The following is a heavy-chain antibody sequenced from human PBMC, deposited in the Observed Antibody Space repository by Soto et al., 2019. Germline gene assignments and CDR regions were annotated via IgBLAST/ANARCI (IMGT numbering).Heavy chain of an antibody. CDR3: ARDNYYRGSGYYPPSAEYFQH. J-gene: IGHJ1*01. V-gene: IGHV4-31*02. CDR2: ISYSGST. D-gene: IGHD3-22*01. CDR1: GGSISSGGYY. Sequence: SETLSLTCTVSGGSISSGGYYWSWIRQYPGKGLEWIGYISYSGSTYYNPSLKSRITISVDTSKNQFFLKLRSVTAADTAVYYGARDNYYRGSGYYPPSAEYFQHWGQATLVTVSS.